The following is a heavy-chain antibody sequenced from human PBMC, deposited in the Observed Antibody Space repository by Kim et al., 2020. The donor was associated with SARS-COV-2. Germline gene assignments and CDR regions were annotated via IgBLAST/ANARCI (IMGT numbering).Heavy chain of an antibody. CDR2: IYYSGST. D-gene: IGHD3-9*01. V-gene: IGHV4-59*13. CDR1: GGSISSYY. CDR3: ARLRYYDILTGSGAAFD. J-gene: IGHJ3*02. Sequence: SETLSLTCTVSGGSISSYYWSWIRQPPGKGLEWIGYIYYSGSTNYNPSLKSRVTISVDTSKNQFSLKLSSVTAADTAVYYCARLRYYDILTGSGAAFD.